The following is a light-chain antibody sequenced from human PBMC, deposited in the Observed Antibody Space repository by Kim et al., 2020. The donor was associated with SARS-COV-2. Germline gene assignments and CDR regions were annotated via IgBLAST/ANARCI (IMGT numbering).Light chain of an antibody. J-gene: IGLJ2*01. CDR1: SSNIGAGYD. CDR2: GNS. Sequence: QSVLTQPPSVSGALGQRVTISCTGSSSNIGAGYDVHWYQQLPGTAPKLLIYGNSNRPSGVPDRFSGSKSGTSASLAITGLQAEDEADYYCQSYDSSLSGVFGGGTQLTVL. CDR3: QSYDSSLSGV. V-gene: IGLV1-40*01.